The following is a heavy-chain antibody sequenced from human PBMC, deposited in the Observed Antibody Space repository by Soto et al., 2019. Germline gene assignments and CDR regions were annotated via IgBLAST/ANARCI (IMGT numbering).Heavy chain of an antibody. CDR2: IYYSGST. CDR1: GGSISTYY. Sequence: PSETLSLTCTVSGGSISTYYWIWIRQPPGKGLEWIGYIYYSGSTNYNPSLKSRVTISIDTSKNQFSLKLSSVTAADTALYYCARGEDTAVAGLWDHWGQGTLVTVSS. D-gene: IGHD6-19*01. J-gene: IGHJ4*02. V-gene: IGHV4-59*01. CDR3: ARGEDTAVAGLWDH.